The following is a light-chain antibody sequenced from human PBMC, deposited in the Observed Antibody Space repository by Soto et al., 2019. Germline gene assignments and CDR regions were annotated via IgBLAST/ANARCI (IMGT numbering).Light chain of an antibody. CDR1: HSISNH. J-gene: IGKJ1*01. CDR2: AAS. V-gene: IGKV1-39*01. Sequence: IQMTQPRCSVSASVEGRFIMACRSSHSISNHLNWYQQKPGKAPKLLIFAASSLQSGVPSRFSGSRSGPDFTLTISSLQPEDFATYYCQQSYSSPPTFGQGTKVDI. CDR3: QQSYSSPPT.